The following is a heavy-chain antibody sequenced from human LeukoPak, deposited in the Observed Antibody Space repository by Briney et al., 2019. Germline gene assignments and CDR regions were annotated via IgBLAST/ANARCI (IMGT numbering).Heavy chain of an antibody. Sequence: PGRSLRLSCAASGFTFSSYAMHWVRQAPGKGLEWVAVISYDGSNKYYADSVKGRFTISRDNSKNTLYLQVNSLRAEDTAVYYCARRGGYFDYWGQGTLVTVSS. CDR3: ARRGGYFDY. CDR2: ISYDGSNK. D-gene: IGHD3-10*01. V-gene: IGHV3-30*07. J-gene: IGHJ4*02. CDR1: GFTFSSYA.